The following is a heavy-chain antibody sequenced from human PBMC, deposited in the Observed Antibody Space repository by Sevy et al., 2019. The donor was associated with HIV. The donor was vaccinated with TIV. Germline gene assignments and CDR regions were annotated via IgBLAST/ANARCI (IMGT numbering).Heavy chain of an antibody. Sequence: GGYLRLSCAVSGFAVSDNCMSWVRQSPGKGLEWVSVIFSGGRTSYAESVKGRFTVSRDNSRNTLYLQMDNLRAEDTATYYCARDRVVHNDYIFVAYYYGMDVWGQGTTVTVSS. J-gene: IGHJ6*02. V-gene: IGHV3-53*01. CDR1: GFAVSDNC. CDR2: IFSGGRT. CDR3: ARDRVVHNDYIFVAYYYGMDV. D-gene: IGHD4-4*01.